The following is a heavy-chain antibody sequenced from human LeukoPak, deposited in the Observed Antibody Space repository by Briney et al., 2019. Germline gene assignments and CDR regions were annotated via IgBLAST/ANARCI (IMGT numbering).Heavy chain of an antibody. CDR1: GGSFSGYY. CDR2: IYYSGST. D-gene: IGHD6-19*01. CDR3: ASRPGIAVAGNWFDP. V-gene: IGHV4-34*01. J-gene: IGHJ5*02. Sequence: PSETLSLTCAVYGGSFSGYYWVWIRQPPGKGLEWIANIYYSGSTNYNPSLKSRVTISVDTSKNQFSLKLSSVTAADTAVYYCASRPGIAVAGNWFDPWGQGTLVTVSS.